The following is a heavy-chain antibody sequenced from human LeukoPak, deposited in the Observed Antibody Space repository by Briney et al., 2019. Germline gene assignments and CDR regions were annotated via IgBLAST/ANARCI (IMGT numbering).Heavy chain of an antibody. D-gene: IGHD4-11*01. CDR3: ARTWMYSNYF. J-gene: IGHJ4*02. Sequence: GGSLRLSCAASGFTFSNYWMRWVRQAPGEGLEWVANINQDGSEKYYVDSVRGRFTISRDNAENSLYLQMNSLRAEDTAVYYCARTWMYSNYFRGQGTLVTVSS. CDR1: GFTFSNYW. V-gene: IGHV3-7*03. CDR2: INQDGSEK.